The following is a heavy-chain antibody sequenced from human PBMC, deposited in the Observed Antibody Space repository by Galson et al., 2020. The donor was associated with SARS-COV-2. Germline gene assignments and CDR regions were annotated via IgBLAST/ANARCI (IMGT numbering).Heavy chain of an antibody. CDR2: ISWNSGSI. CDR3: AKEGGYSYDFDY. CDR1: GFTFDDYA. J-gene: IGHJ4*02. D-gene: IGHD5-18*01. V-gene: IGHV3-9*03. Sequence: GGSLRLSCAASGFTFDDYAMHWVRQAPGKGLEWVSGISWNSGSIGYADSVKGRFTISRDNAKNSLYLQMNSLRAEDMALYYCAKEGGYSYDFDYWGQGTLVTVSS.